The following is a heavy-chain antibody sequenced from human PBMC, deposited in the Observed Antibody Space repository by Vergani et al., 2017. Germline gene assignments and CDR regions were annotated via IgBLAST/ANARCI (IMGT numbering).Heavy chain of an antibody. CDR1: GLPVSGFAFNTYA. J-gene: IGHJ4*02. V-gene: IGHV3-72*01. CDR2: SRNKARSYTT. CDR3: AKESITIFGVVICGYFDY. D-gene: IGHD3-3*01. Sequence: RLVQSGGGLAHPGGSLRLSCAASGLPVSGFAFNTYAMIWVRQAPGKGLEWVGRSRNKARSYTTEYSASVKGRFTISRDDSRNSLYLQMNSLRAEDTAVYYCAKESITIFGVVICGYFDYWGQGTLVTVSS.